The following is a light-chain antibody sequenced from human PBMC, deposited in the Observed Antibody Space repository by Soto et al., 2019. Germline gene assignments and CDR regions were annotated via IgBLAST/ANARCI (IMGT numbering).Light chain of an antibody. V-gene: IGKV1-5*03. CDR2: KAS. CDR3: QEYNSYWT. CDR1: QSISNW. J-gene: IGKJ1*01. Sequence: DIPVTQSPSTLSASVGDRVTITCRASQSISNWLAWYQQKPGKAPKLLIYKASTLKSGVPSRFSSSGSGTEFTLTISSLQPDDFGTYYCQEYNSYWTFGQGTKVDI.